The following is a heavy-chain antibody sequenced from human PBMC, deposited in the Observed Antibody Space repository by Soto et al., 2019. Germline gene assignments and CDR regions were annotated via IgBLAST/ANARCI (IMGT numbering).Heavy chain of an antibody. V-gene: IGHV2-26*01. CDR3: ARCDCDSNNYCHLAL. J-gene: IGHJ4*02. Sequence: QVTLKESGPVLVKPTETLTLSCDVSGFSLNSDTMRVTWIRLSPGKALEWLADLFPSDVEAYNKSLRRGLTVSSAHSQTRVVLSMPSRNPVDTGTYFCARCDCDSNNYCHLALWGPGIQVTVAS. D-gene: IGHD4-4*01. CDR1: GFSLNSDTMR. CDR2: LFPSDVE.